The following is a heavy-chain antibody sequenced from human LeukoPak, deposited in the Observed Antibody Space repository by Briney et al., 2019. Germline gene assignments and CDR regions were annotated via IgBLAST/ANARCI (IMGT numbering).Heavy chain of an antibody. Sequence: SETLSLTCSVSGDSIRSPNYYWDWVRLPPGKGLEWIGSVSSSGSPTYKASLKSPVTIFEDTSKNQFSMKLKSVTAADTAVYYCARRRFHYDGYNTSSFMDVWGRGTTVIVSS. CDR3: ARRRFHYDGYNTSSFMDV. CDR1: GDSIRSPNYY. V-gene: IGHV4-39*01. CDR2: VSSSGSP. D-gene: IGHD5-24*01. J-gene: IGHJ6*03.